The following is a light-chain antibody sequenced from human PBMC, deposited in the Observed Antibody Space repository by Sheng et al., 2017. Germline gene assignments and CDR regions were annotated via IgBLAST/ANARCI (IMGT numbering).Light chain of an antibody. Sequence: QSALTQPASVSGSPGQSITISCTGTNSDVGAHNLLVWYQRHPGKAPKLIIYGVTERPSGVSSRFSGSKSGNTASLTISGLQPEDEASYYCCSYATTYTYVFGTGTEVTVL. CDR3: CSYATTYTYV. V-gene: IGLV2-23*02. CDR1: NSDVGAHNL. J-gene: IGLJ1*01. CDR2: GVT.